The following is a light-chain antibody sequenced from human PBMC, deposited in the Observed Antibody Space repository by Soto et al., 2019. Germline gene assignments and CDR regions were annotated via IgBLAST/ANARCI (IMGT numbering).Light chain of an antibody. CDR3: QQYGSSPPIT. V-gene: IGKV3-20*01. J-gene: IGKJ5*01. Sequence: EIVLTQSPGTLSLSPGERATLSCRASQSVSSSYLAWYQQKPGQAPRRLIYGASSRATGIPDRFSGSGSGTDFTLSISRLEPEDFAVYYGQQYGSSPPITFGQGTRLEIK. CDR2: GAS. CDR1: QSVSSSY.